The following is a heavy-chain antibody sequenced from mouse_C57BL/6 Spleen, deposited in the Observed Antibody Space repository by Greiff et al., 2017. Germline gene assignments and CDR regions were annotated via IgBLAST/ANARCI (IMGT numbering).Heavy chain of an antibody. CDR2: IWTGGGT. V-gene: IGHV2-9-1*01. J-gene: IGHJ2*01. CDR3: ARKTPSRSDFDY. CDR1: GFSLTSYA. Sequence: QVQLQQSGPGLVAPSQSLSITCTVSGFSLTSYAISWVRQPPGKGLEWLGVIWTGGGTNYNSALKSRLSISTDNSKSQIFLKMDSLQTDDTASYVCARKTPSRSDFDYWGQGTTLTVSS. D-gene: IGHD3-1*01.